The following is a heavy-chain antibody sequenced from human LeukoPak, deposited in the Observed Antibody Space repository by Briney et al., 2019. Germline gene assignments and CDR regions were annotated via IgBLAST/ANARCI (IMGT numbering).Heavy chain of an antibody. D-gene: IGHD1-26*01. CDR1: GFTFSSYS. CDR2: ISSSSSYI. V-gene: IGHV3-21*01. CDR3: GRGGGRTETTREYNWFDP. Sequence: GGSLRLSCAASGFTFSSYSMNWVRQAPGKGLEWVSSISSSSSYIYYADSVKGRFTISRDNAKNSLYLQMNSLRAEDTAVYYCGRGGGRTETTREYNWFDPWGQETLVTVS. J-gene: IGHJ5*02.